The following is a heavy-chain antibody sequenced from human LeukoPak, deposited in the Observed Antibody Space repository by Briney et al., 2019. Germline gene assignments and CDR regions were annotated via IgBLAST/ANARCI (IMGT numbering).Heavy chain of an antibody. CDR1: GFTFSNSA. Sequence: GGSLRLSCAASGFTFSNSAMSWVRQAPGKGLEWVSTLSGSGITTYYADSVKGRFTISRDNFKNTLYLQMSSLRPEDTALYYCARDRAGAQSWVALDPWGQGTLVTVSS. CDR3: ARDRAGAQSWVALDP. V-gene: IGHV3-23*01. D-gene: IGHD3-10*01. J-gene: IGHJ5*02. CDR2: LSGSGITT.